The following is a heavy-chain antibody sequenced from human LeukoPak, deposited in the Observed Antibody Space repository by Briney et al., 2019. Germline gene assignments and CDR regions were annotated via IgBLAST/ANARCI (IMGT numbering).Heavy chain of an antibody. J-gene: IGHJ5*02. Sequence: ASLKVSCKASGGTFSSYAISWARQAPGQGLEWMGRISPILGIANYAQKFQGRVTITADKSTSTAYMELSSLRSEDTAVYYCARDKYCSGGSCYSSWFDPWGQGTLVTVSS. D-gene: IGHD2-15*01. V-gene: IGHV1-69*04. CDR1: GGTFSSYA. CDR3: ARDKYCSGGSCYSSWFDP. CDR2: ISPILGIA.